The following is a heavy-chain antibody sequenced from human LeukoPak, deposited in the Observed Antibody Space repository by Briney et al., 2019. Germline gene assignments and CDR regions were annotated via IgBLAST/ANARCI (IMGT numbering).Heavy chain of an antibody. V-gene: IGHV4-34*01. CDR3: ARDDAAMVNFDY. Sequence: PSETLSLTCAVYGGSFSGYYWSWIRQPPGKGLEWIGEINHSGSTYYNPSLKSRVTISVDTSKNQFSLKLSSVTAADTAVYYCARDDAAMVNFDYWGQGTLVTVSS. D-gene: IGHD5-18*01. J-gene: IGHJ4*02. CDR1: GGSFSGYY. CDR2: INHSGST.